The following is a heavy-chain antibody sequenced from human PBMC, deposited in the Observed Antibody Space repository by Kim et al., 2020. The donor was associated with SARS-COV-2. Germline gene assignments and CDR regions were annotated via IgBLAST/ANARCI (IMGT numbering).Heavy chain of an antibody. CDR3: TRDSAIIPFDY. V-gene: IGHV4-4*07. CDR2: MYGSGSS. CDR1: GGFINGFY. D-gene: IGHD2-2*02. Sequence: SETLSLSFTVSGGFINGFYWSWTRQAAGKGLEWIGRMYGSGSSNYNPSLQSRVSMSVDTSKNHFSLELTSVTAADTGVYFCTRDSAIIPFDYWGPGILVTVSS. J-gene: IGHJ4*02.